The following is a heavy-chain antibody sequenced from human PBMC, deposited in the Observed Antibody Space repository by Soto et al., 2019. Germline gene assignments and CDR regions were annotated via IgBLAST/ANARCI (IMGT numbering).Heavy chain of an antibody. V-gene: IGHV4-30-4*01. CDR1: GDSISSPHYY. D-gene: IGHD3-22*01. J-gene: IGHJ4*02. CDR3: AREPKQNYDSSPWNGGFDS. Sequence: SETLSLTCTVSGDSISSPHYYWTWLRQPPGKGLEWVGYIYYTGNNFYNPALKRRVAMSVDPSTTQFSLKLASLTDADTAVYFCAREPKQNYDSSPWNGGFDSWGPGTLVTVSS. CDR2: IYYTGNN.